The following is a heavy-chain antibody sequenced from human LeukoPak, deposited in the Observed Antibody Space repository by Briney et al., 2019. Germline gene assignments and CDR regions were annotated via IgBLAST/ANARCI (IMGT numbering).Heavy chain of an antibody. CDR3: ARSSTSLGENY. D-gene: IGHD2-2*01. J-gene: IGHJ4*02. CDR2: IYYSGST. V-gene: IGHV4-39*01. Sequence: SETLSPTCTVSGGSISSSSYYWGWIRQPPGKGLEWIGSIYYSGSTYYNPSLKSRVTISVDTSKNQFSLKLSSVTAADTAVYYCARSSTSLGENYWGQGTLVTVSS. CDR1: GGSISSSSYY.